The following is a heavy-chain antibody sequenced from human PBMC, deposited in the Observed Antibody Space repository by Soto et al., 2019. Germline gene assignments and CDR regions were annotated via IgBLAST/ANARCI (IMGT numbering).Heavy chain of an antibody. CDR3: ARLLWFGESYYYYGMDV. Sequence: SETLSLTCTVSGGSISSYYWSWIRQPPGKGLEWIGYIYYSGSTNYNPSLKSRVTISVDTSKNQFSLKLSSVTAADTAVYYCARLLWFGESYYYYGMDVWGQGTTVTVSS. CDR1: GGSISSYY. J-gene: IGHJ6*02. D-gene: IGHD3-10*01. V-gene: IGHV4-59*01. CDR2: IYYSGST.